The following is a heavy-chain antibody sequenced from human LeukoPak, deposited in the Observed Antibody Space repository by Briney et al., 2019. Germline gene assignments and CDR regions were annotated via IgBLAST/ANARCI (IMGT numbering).Heavy chain of an antibody. CDR1: GFTFDDYG. J-gene: IGHJ4*02. CDR3: ARDGVYYDSSGYRHFDY. V-gene: IGHV3-20*04. D-gene: IGHD3-22*01. CDR2: INWNGGST. Sequence: PGGSLRLSCAASGFTFDDYGMSWVRQAPGKGLEWVSGINWNGGSTGYADSVKGRFTISRDNAKNSLYLQMSSLRAEDTALYYCARDGVYYDSSGYRHFDYWGQGTLVTVSS.